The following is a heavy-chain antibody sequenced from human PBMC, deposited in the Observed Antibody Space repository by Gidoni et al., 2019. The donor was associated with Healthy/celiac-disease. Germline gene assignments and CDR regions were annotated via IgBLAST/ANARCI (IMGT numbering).Heavy chain of an antibody. CDR1: GFTFSRYG. CDR2: ISYDGSNK. J-gene: IGHJ6*02. V-gene: IGHV3-30*18. Sequence: QVQLVESGGGVVQPGRSLSLSCAASGFTFSRYGMHWVRQAPGKGLEWVAVISYDGSNKYYADSVKGRFTISRDNSKNTLYLQMNSLRAEDTAVYYCAKDREVTIFYYYGMDVWGQGTTVTVSS. D-gene: IGHD2-21*02. CDR3: AKDREVTIFYYYGMDV.